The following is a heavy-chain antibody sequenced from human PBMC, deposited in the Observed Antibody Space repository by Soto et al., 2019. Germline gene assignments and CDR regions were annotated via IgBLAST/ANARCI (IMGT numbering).Heavy chain of an antibody. V-gene: IGHV1-18*01. CDR1: GYTFSNYG. CDR2: ISAYNGNT. J-gene: IGHJ4*02. Sequence: GASVKVSCKTSGYTFSNYGINWVRQAPGQGLEWMGWISAYNGNTNFAQKVQGRVSLTTDTSSTTAYMELRSLTSDDTAVYYCARDLVPGYTGYSDYWGQGTLVTRLL. D-gene: IGHD5-12*01. CDR3: ARDLVPGYTGYSDY.